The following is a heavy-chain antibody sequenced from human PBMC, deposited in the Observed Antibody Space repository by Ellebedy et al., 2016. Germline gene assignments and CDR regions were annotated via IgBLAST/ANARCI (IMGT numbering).Heavy chain of an antibody. D-gene: IGHD3-10*01. J-gene: IGHJ4*02. Sequence: GGSLRLXXAASGFTFSSYSMNWVRQAPGKGLEWVSSISSSSSYIYYADSVKGRFTISRDNAKNSLYLQMNSLRAEDTAVYYCARVEYYYGSGSTYWGQGTLVTVSS. CDR2: ISSSSSYI. CDR1: GFTFSSYS. V-gene: IGHV3-21*01. CDR3: ARVEYYYGSGSTY.